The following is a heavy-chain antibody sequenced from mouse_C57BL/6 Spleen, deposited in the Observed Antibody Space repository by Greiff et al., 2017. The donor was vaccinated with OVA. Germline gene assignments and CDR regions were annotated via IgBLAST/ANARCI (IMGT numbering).Heavy chain of an antibody. V-gene: IGHV1-80*01. CDR3: ARGGKNAMDY. CDR2: IYPGDGDT. D-gene: IGHD1-1*02. Sequence: QVHVKQSGAELVKPGASVKISCKASGYAFSSYWMNWVKQRPGKGLEWIGQIYPGDGDTNYNGKFKGKATLTADKSSSTAYMQLSSLTSEDSAVYFCARGGKNAMDYWGQGTSVTVSS. J-gene: IGHJ4*01. CDR1: GYAFSSYW.